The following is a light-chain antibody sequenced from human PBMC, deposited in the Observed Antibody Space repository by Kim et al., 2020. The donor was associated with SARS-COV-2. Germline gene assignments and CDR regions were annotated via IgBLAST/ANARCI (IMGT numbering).Light chain of an antibody. J-gene: IGLJ2*01. CDR1: SSDVGGYNY. CDR3: SSYAGSNNFVV. V-gene: IGLV2-8*01. CDR2: EVS. Sequence: SVTSSCTGTSSDVGGYNYVSWYQQHPGKTPKRMIYEVSKRPSGGPDSFSGSKSGNTASLTVSGLQAEDEADYYCSSYAGSNNFVVFGGGTQLTVL.